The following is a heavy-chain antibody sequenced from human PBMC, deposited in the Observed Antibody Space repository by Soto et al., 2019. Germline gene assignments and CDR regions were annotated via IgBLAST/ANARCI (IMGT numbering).Heavy chain of an antibody. J-gene: IGHJ6*02. D-gene: IGHD1-26*01. Sequence: GGSLRLSCAASGFTFSSYGMHWVRQAPGKGLEWVAVISYDGSNKYYADSVKGRFTISRDNSKNTLYLQMNSLRAEDTAVYYCEKSSVVGGMDVWGQGTTVTVYS. CDR1: GFTFSSYG. V-gene: IGHV3-30*18. CDR2: ISYDGSNK. CDR3: EKSSVVGGMDV.